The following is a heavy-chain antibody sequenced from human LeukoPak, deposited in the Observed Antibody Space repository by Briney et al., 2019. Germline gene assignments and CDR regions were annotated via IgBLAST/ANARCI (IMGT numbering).Heavy chain of an antibody. J-gene: IGHJ3*02. Sequence: SVKVSCKASGGTFSSYAISWVRQAPGQGLEWMGGIIPIFGTANYAQKFQGRVTITADESTSTAYMELSSLRSEDTAVYYCARGLVGATPIYNAFDIWGQGTMVTLSS. CDR2: IIPIFGTA. CDR3: ARGLVGATPIYNAFDI. D-gene: IGHD1-26*01. CDR1: GGTFSSYA. V-gene: IGHV1-69*01.